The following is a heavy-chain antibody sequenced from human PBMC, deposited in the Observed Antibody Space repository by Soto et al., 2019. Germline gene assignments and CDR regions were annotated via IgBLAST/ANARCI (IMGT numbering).Heavy chain of an antibody. CDR1: EFTFRSYA. J-gene: IGHJ4*02. Sequence: GGSLRLSCAASEFTFRSYAMHWVRQAAGKGLEWVAVISYDGSNEYYADSVKGRFTIFRDNAKNSLYLQMNSLRSDDTAFYYYAKGAHYYDDSGYRFDYWGQGALVTVSS. D-gene: IGHD3-22*01. V-gene: IGHV3-30-3*01. CDR2: ISYDGSNE. CDR3: AKGAHYYDDSGYRFDY.